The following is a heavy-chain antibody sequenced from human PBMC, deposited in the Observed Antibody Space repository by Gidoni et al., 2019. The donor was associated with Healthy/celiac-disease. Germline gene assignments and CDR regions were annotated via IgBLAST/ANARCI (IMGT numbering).Heavy chain of an antibody. D-gene: IGHD3-10*01. CDR1: GFTFSSYG. Sequence: QVQLVASGGGVVQPGRSLRLSCAASGFTFSSYGLHWVRQAPGKGLEWVAVISYDGSNKYYADSVKCRFTISRDNSKNTLYLQMNSLRAEDTAVYYCARDDYYGSGRPTVYYGMDVWGQVTTVTVSS. V-gene: IGHV3-30*03. CDR3: ARDDYYGSGRPTVYYGMDV. CDR2: ISYDGSNK. J-gene: IGHJ6*02.